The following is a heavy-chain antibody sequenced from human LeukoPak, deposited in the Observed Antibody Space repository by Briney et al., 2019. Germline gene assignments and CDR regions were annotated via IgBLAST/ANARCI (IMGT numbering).Heavy chain of an antibody. J-gene: IGHJ4*02. CDR3: AREVGGDFDALDY. Sequence: SETLALTCTVSGGSISSSSYYWGWIRQPPGKGLEWIGSIYYSGSTYYNPSLKSRVTISVDTSKNQFSLKLSSVTAADTAVYYCAREVGGDFDALDYWGQGTLVTVSS. CDR2: IYYSGST. V-gene: IGHV4-39*07. CDR1: GGSISSSSYY. D-gene: IGHD4-17*01.